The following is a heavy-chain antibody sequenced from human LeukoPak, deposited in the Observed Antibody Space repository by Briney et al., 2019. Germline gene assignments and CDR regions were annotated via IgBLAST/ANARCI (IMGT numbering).Heavy chain of an antibody. D-gene: IGHD3-10*01. V-gene: IGHV3-7*01. CDR3: ARAGGSGSLDY. CDR2: IKQDGSEK. J-gene: IGHJ4*02. CDR1: GFTFSSYW. Sequence: GGSLRLSCAASGFTFSSYWMTWVRQAPGKGLEWVANIKQDGSEKYYVDSAKGRFTISRDNAKNSLFLQMNSLRAEDTAVYYCARAGGSGSLDYWGQGTLVTVSS.